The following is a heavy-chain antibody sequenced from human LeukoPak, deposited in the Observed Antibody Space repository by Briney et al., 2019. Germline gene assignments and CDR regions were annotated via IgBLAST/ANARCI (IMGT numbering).Heavy chain of an antibody. CDR2: ISSSSSYI. V-gene: IGHV3-21*06. CDR1: GFTFSSYS. J-gene: IGHJ4*02. D-gene: IGHD2-21*02. CDR3: ATGDCGGDCYSSYFDY. Sequence: PGGSLRLSCAASGFTFSSYSMNWVRQAPGKGLEWVSSISSSSSYIYYADSVKGRFTISRDNSKSMLYLQMNSLRDEDTGVYYCATGDCGGDCYSSYFDYWGQGTLVTVSS.